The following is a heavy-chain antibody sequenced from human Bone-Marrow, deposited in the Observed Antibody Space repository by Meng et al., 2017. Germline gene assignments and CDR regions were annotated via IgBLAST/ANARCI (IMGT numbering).Heavy chain of an antibody. V-gene: IGHV4-39*07. CDR1: GGSISSSSYY. J-gene: IGHJ5*02. D-gene: IGHD2-21*01. CDR2: IYYSGCT. CDR3: AGLTTRRRIFGYNWFDP. Sequence: SETLSLTCTVSGGSISSSSYYWGWIRQPPGKGLEWIGSIYYSGCTYYNPSLKSRVTISVDTSKNQFSLKLSSVTAADTAVYYCAGLTTRRRIFGYNWFDPWGQGTLVTVSS.